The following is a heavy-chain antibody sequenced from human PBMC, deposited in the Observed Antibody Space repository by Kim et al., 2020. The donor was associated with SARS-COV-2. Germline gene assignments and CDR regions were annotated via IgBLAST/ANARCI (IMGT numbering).Heavy chain of an antibody. J-gene: IGHJ6*03. CDR3: ARDRKGDDPGYYYYYYMDV. D-gene: IGHD3-16*01. Sequence: GGSLRLSCAASGFTVSSNYMSWVRQAPGKGLEWVSVIYSGGSTYYADSVKGRFTISRDNSKNTLYLQMNSLRAEDTAVYYCARDRKGDDPGYYYYYYMDVWGKGTTVTVSS. CDR2: IYSGGST. CDR1: GFTVSSNY. V-gene: IGHV3-66*01.